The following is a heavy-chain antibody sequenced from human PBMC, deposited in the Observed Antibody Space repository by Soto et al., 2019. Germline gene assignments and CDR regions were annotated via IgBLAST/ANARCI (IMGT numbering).Heavy chain of an antibody. CDR3: ARASGISFLEGYWYFDL. CDR2: ISSSSSYI. CDR1: GFTFSSYS. J-gene: IGHJ2*01. V-gene: IGHV3-21*01. Sequence: EVQLVESGGGLVKPGGSLRLSCAASGFTFSSYSMNWIRQAPGKGLEWVSSISSSSSYIYYADSVKGRFTISRDNAKNSQYRHMTRLRAEDTAVYYCARASGISFLEGYWYFDLWGRGTLVTVSS. D-gene: IGHD3-3*01.